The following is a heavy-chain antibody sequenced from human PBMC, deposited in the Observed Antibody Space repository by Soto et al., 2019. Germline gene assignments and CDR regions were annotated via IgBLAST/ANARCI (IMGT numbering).Heavy chain of an antibody. CDR3: ARENLGYWYFDL. D-gene: IGHD7-27*01. CDR1: GGSISSYY. CDR2: IYYSGST. V-gene: IGHV4-59*01. J-gene: IGHJ2*01. Sequence: SETLSLTCTVSGGSISSYYWSWIRQPPGKGLEWIGYIYYSGSTNYNPSLKSRVTISVDTSKNQFSLKLSSVTAADTAVYYCARENLGYWYFDLWGRGTLVTVSS.